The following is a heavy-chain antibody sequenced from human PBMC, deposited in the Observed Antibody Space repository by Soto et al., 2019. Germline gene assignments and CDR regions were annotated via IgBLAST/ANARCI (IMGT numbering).Heavy chain of an antibody. V-gene: IGHV3-30-3*01. J-gene: IGHJ6*02. CDR1: GFTFSSYA. D-gene: IGHD1-26*01. CDR2: ISYDGSNK. CDR3: ASGTPTSIVGATPAGYYYYGMDV. Sequence: GGSLRLSCAASGFTFSSYAMHWVRQAPGKGLEWVAVISYDGSNKYYADSVKGRYTISRDNSKNTLYLQMNSLRAEDTAVYYCASGTPTSIVGATPAGYYYYGMDVWGQGTTVTVSS.